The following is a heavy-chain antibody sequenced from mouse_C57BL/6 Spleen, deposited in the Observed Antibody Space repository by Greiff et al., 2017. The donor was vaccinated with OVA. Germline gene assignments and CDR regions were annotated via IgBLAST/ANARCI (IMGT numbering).Heavy chain of an antibody. J-gene: IGHJ2*01. Sequence: QVQLQQSGTELVKPGASVKLSCKASGYTFTSYWMHWVKQRPGQGLEWIGNINPSNGGTNYNEKFKSKATLTVDKSSSTAYMQLSSLTSEDSAVYYCAREGEAYDYDDFDYWGQGTTLTVSS. D-gene: IGHD2-4*01. V-gene: IGHV1-53*01. CDR3: AREGEAYDYDDFDY. CDR2: INPSNGGT. CDR1: GYTFTSYW.